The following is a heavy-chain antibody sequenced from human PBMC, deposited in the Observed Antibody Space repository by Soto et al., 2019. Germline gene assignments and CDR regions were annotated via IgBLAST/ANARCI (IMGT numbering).Heavy chain of an antibody. CDR2: IFSSGST. CDR3: AREGSYSAYNFAHGIQLWSFDF. V-gene: IGHV4-4*07. CDR1: GGSINTFY. J-gene: IGHJ4*02. D-gene: IGHD5-12*01. Sequence: PSETLSLTCTVSGGSINTFYWSWVRQPAGKGLEWIGRIFSSGSTNFNPSLESRVAMSVDTSKHHFSLNLSSVTAADMAVYYCAREGSYSAYNFAHGIQLWSFDFWGQGALVTVSS.